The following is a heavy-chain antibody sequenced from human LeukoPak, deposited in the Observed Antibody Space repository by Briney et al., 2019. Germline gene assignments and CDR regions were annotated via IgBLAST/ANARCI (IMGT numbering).Heavy chain of an antibody. J-gene: IGHJ4*02. D-gene: IGHD3-16*01. CDR3: ARGEGRRSLGY. CDR1: GGSISSSSYY. Sequence: SETLSLTCTVSGGSISSSSYYWGWIRQPPGKGLEWIGSIYYSGSTYYNPSLKSRVTISVDTSKNQFSLKLSSVTAADTAVYYCARGEGRRSLGYWGQGTLVTVSS. V-gene: IGHV4-39*07. CDR2: IYYSGST.